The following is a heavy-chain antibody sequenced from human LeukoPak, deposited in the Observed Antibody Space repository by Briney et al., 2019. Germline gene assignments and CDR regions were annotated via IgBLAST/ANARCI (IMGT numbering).Heavy chain of an antibody. D-gene: IGHD2-15*01. CDR1: GXTFNTYW. CDR2: IYPGDSDT. V-gene: IGHV5-51*01. J-gene: IGHJ4*02. Sequence: GESLKISCKGSGXTFNTYWIGWVRQMPGKGLEWMGIIYPGDSDTRYSPSFQGQVTISADKSISTAYLQWSSLKASDTAMYYCARQNAGYCGGGSCYLSDYWGQGTLVTVSS. CDR3: ARQNAGYCGGGSCYLSDY.